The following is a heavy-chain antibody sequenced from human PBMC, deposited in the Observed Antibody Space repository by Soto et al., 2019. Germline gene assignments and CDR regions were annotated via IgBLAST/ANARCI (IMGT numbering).Heavy chain of an antibody. V-gene: IGHV5-51*01. J-gene: IGHJ4*02. CDR2: IYPGDSDT. Sequence: PGESLKISCKTSGYSFTSYWIGWVRQMPGKGLEWMGIIYPGDSDTRYSPSLKGQVTISADRSISTAYLQWGSLKASDTAMYYCARHMIRGVLTTNFDYWGQGTLVTVSS. CDR1: GYSFTSYW. CDR3: ARHMIRGVLTTNFDY. D-gene: IGHD3-10*01.